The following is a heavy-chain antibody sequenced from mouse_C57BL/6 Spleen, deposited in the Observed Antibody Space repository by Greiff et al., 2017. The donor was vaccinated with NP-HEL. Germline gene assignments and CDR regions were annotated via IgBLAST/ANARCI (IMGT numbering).Heavy chain of an antibody. J-gene: IGHJ3*01. D-gene: IGHD2-5*01. CDR3: TREDNYSSSPFAD. V-gene: IGHV1-64*01. CDR1: GYTFTSYW. CDR2: IHPNSGST. Sequence: QVQLQQPGAELVKPGASVKLSCKASGYTFTSYWMHWVKQRPGQGLEWIGMIHPNSGSTNYNEKFKSKATLTVDKSSSTAYMQLSSLTSEDSAVYYCTREDNYSSSPFADWGQGTLVTVSA.